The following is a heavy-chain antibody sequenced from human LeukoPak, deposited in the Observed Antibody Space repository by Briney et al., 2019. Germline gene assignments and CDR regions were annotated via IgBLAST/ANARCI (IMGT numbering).Heavy chain of an antibody. V-gene: IGHV1-18*01. Sequence: ASVKVSCKASGGTFSSYAISWVRQAPGQGLEWMGWISAYNGNTNYAQKFQGRVTMTADTSTSTAYMELRRLRSDDTAVYYCARWGKGVPCKPYYYYMAVWGKGTTVTVSS. D-gene: IGHD3-16*01. CDR2: ISAYNGNT. J-gene: IGHJ6*03. CDR1: GGTFSSYA. CDR3: ARWGKGVPCKPYYYYMAV.